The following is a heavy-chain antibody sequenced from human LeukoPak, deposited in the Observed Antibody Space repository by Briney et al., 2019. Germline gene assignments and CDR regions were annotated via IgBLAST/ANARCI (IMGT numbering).Heavy chain of an antibody. J-gene: IGHJ4*02. CDR2: ISYDGSNK. CDR1: GFTFSSYA. CDR3: AREGYSYTIDY. V-gene: IGHV3-30-3*01. D-gene: IGHD5-18*01. Sequence: GGSLGLSRAASGFTFSSYAMHWVRQAPGKGLEWVAVISYDGSNKYYADSVKGRFTISRDNSKNTLYLQMNSLRAEDTAVYYCAREGYSYTIDYWGQGTLVTVSS.